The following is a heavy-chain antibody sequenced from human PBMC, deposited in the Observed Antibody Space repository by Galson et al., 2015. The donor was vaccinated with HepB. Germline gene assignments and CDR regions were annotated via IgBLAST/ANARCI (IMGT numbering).Heavy chain of an antibody. V-gene: IGHV3-21*01. CDR1: GFTFSSYS. Sequence: SLRLSCAASGFTFSSYSMNWVRQAPGKGLEWVSSISSSSSYIYYADSVKGRFTISRDNAKNSLYLQMNSLRAEDTAVYYCARDQGNDPLRYFDWLPPRGQNWFDPWGQGTLVTVSS. CDR2: ISSSSSYI. CDR3: ARDQGNDPLRYFDWLPPRGQNWFDP. J-gene: IGHJ5*02. D-gene: IGHD3-9*01.